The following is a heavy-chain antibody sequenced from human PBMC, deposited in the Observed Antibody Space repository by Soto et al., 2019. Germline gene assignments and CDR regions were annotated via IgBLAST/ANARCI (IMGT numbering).Heavy chain of an antibody. D-gene: IGHD5-18*01. V-gene: IGHV1-2*04. Sequence: ASVKVSCKASGYTFTGYYMHWVRQAPGQGLEWMGWINPNSGGTNYAQKFQGWVTMTRDTSISTAYMELSRLRSDDTAVYYCARGYSYGKSTFDDWGQGTLVTVSS. J-gene: IGHJ4*02. CDR2: INPNSGGT. CDR3: ARGYSYGKSTFDD. CDR1: GYTFTGYY.